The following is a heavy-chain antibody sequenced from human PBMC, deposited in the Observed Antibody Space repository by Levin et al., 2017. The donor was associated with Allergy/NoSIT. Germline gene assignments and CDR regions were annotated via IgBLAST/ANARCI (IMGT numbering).Heavy chain of an antibody. D-gene: IGHD7-27*01. CDR2: IRTNAGGGTT. V-gene: IGHV3-15*01. CDR1: GFTFRDAW. Sequence: PGGSLRLSCAASGFTFRDAWMTWVRQAPGKGLEWVGRIRTNAGGGTTEYAAPVKGRFTISRDDSKDTLYLQMSSLKTEDTAVYYCTPENWGSLDYWAQGTLVTVSS. CDR3: TPENWGSLDY. J-gene: IGHJ4*02.